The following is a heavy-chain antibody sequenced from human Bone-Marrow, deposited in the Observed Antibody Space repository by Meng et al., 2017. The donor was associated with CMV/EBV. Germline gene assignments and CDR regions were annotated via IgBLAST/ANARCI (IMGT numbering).Heavy chain of an antibody. CDR1: GGTFSSYA. D-gene: IGHD3-16*02. Sequence: SVKVSCKASGGTFSSYAISWVRQAPGQGLEWMGGIIPILGIANYAQKFQGRVTITADKSTSTAYMELSSLRSEDTAVYYCARAPRYDYVWGSYRYTGGFDYWGQGTLVTGSS. J-gene: IGHJ4*02. CDR3: ARAPRYDYVWGSYRYTGGFDY. CDR2: IIPILGIA. V-gene: IGHV1-69*10.